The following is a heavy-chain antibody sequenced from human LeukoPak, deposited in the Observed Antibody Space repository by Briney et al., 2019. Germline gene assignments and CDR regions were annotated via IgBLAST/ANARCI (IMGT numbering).Heavy chain of an antibody. Sequence: SETLSVTCTVSGGSISSSSYYWGWIRQPPGQGLEWIGSIFYSGNTYYNPSLKSRVTISVDTSKNQFSLKLSSVTAADTAVYYCARDPVWESSFDYWGQGTLVTVSS. D-gene: IGHD3-16*01. CDR2: IFYSGNT. CDR3: ARDPVWESSFDY. V-gene: IGHV4-39*07. J-gene: IGHJ4*02. CDR1: GGSISSSSYY.